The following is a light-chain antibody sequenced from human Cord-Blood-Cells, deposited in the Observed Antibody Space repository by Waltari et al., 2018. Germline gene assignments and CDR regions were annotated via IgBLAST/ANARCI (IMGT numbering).Light chain of an antibody. V-gene: IGLV2-14*01. CDR2: DVS. J-gene: IGLJ3*02. CDR1: SSAVGGYNY. CDR3: SSYTSSSTLV. Sequence: QSALTQPASVSGSPGKSITISCTGPSSAVGGYNYVPWYQQHPGKAPKRMIYDVSNRPSGVSNRFSGSKSGNTASLTISGLQAEDEADYYCSSYTSSSTLVFGGGTKLTVL.